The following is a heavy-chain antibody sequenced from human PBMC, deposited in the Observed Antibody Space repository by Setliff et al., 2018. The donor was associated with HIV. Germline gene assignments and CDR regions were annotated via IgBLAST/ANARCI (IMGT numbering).Heavy chain of an antibody. Sequence: GSLRLSCAASGFTFDDYGMSWVRQAPGKGLEWVSGINWNGGDTYYADSVKGRFTISRDNSKNTLSLQMNSLGAEDTAVYYCANRLRGYNKWYYFDYWGQGTLVTVSS. J-gene: IGHJ4*02. D-gene: IGHD1-1*01. CDR1: GFTFDDYG. CDR2: INWNGGDT. CDR3: ANRLRGYNKWYYFDY. V-gene: IGHV3-20*04.